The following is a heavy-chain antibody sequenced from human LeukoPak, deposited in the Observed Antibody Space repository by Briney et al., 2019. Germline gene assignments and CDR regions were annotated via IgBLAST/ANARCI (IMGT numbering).Heavy chain of an antibody. D-gene: IGHD3-10*01. CDR1: GYTFTGYY. J-gene: IGHJ6*02. V-gene: IGHV1-46*01. CDR2: INPSGGST. Sequence: ASVKVSCKTSGYTFTGYYMHWVRQAPGQGLEWMGIINPSGGSTSYAQKFQGRVTMTRDTSTSTVYMELSSLRSEDTAVYYCARVRVDEYGMDVWGQGTTVTVSS. CDR3: ARVRVDEYGMDV.